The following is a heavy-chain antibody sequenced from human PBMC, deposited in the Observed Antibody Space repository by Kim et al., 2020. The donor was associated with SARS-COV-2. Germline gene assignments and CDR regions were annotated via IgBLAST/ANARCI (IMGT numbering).Heavy chain of an antibody. Sequence: KSRVTITVDTSKNQFSLKLSSVTAADTAVYYCARASYDSSGYYPPHWYFELWGRGTLVTVSS. V-gene: IGHV4-39*07. CDR3: ARASYDSSGYYPPHWYFEL. D-gene: IGHD3-22*01. J-gene: IGHJ2*01.